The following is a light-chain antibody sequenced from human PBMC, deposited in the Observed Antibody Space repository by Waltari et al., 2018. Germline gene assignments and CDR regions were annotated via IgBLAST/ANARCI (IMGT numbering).Light chain of an antibody. CDR3: QQRSNWPPIT. CDR1: QSVSSY. J-gene: IGKJ5*01. Sequence: EIVLTQSPATLSLSPGERATLSCRASQSVSSYLAWYQQKPGQAPRLLIYDASNRATGIPARFSGSGSGTDFTLTISRLEPEDFAFYYCQQRSNWPPITFGQGTRLEIK. V-gene: IGKV3-11*01. CDR2: DAS.